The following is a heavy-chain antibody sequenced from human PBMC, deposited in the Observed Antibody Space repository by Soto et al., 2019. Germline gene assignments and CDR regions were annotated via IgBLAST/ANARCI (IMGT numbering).Heavy chain of an antibody. Sequence: GESLKISCKGSGYSFTSNWIGWVRQMPGEGLEWMGVVYPGDSDTRYNPSFQGQVTISADKSISTAYLQWSSLKASDTATYYCARSYSTSWLYGMDVWGQGTTVTVSS. CDR1: GYSFTSNW. J-gene: IGHJ6*02. CDR2: VYPGDSDT. D-gene: IGHD2-8*01. CDR3: ARSYSTSWLYGMDV. V-gene: IGHV5-51*01.